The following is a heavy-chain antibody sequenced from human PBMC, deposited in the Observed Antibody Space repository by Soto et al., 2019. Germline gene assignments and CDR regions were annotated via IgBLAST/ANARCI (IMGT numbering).Heavy chain of an antibody. J-gene: IGHJ4*02. CDR2: ISGAGVSI. D-gene: IGHD3-16*01. V-gene: IGHV3-23*01. CDR1: GFTFEDHA. CDR3: AKSAGSNAYYPNDY. Sequence: GGSLRLSCAASGFTFEDHAMHWVRQAPGKGLEWISSISGAGVSIEYVDSVKGRFTISRDNSKNTLYLQMNSLRAEDAAVYYCAKSAGSNAYYPNDYWGQGALVTVSS.